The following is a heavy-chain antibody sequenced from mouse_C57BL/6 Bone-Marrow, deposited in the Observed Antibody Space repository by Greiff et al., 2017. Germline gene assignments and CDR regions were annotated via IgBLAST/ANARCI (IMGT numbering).Heavy chain of an antibody. J-gene: IGHJ2*01. CDR3: ARHLWPDY. Sequence: VESGGDLVKPGGSLKLSCAASGFTFSSYGMSWVRQTPDKRLEWVATISSGGSYTYYPDSVKGRFTISRDNAKNTLDLQMSSLKSEDTAMYYCARHLWPDYWGQGTTLTVSS. V-gene: IGHV5-6*01. D-gene: IGHD1-1*02. CDR2: ISSGGSYT. CDR1: GFTFSSYG.